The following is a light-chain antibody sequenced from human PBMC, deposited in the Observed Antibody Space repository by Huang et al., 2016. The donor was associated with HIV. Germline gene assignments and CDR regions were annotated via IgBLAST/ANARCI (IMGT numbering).Light chain of an antibody. Sequence: EIVMTQSPATLSVSPGARATLSCRASQSVSSNLAWYQQIPGQAPRLLIYDASTRATGIPARFSGSGSGTEFTLIVSSLQSEDFAVYYCQQYSNWPLAFGQGTKVEVK. J-gene: IGKJ1*01. CDR3: QQYSNWPLA. V-gene: IGKV3-15*01. CDR2: DAS. CDR1: QSVSSN.